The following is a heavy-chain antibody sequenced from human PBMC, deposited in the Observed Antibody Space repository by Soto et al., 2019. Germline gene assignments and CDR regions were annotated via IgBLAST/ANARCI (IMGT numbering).Heavy chain of an antibody. V-gene: IGHV3-23*01. J-gene: IGHJ5*02. CDR1: GFTFSSHA. CDR3: AKVKTASGSES. Sequence: EVQLLESGGGVVQPGGSLRLSCAASGFTFSSHAMNWVRQTPGKGLEWVSLISGGGGVTYYSDSVKGRFTISRDNSKSTLYLQMNGLRAEDTALYYCAKVKTASGSESWGQGTLVTVSS. D-gene: IGHD6-13*01. CDR2: ISGGGGVT.